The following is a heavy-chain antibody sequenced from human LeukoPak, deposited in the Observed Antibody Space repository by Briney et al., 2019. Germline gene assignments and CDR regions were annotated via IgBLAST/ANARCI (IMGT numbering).Heavy chain of an antibody. CDR1: GITVSSNY. J-gene: IGHJ5*02. CDR3: ARDNRVVTIFGVVTRWWFDP. Sequence: GGSLRLSCAASGITVSSNYMSWVRQAPGKGLEWVSVIYSDDRTYYADSVKGRFTLSRDKSKSTLYLQMNSLRAEDTAVYYCARDNRVVTIFGVVTRWWFDPWGQGTLVTVSS. CDR2: IYSDDRT. V-gene: IGHV3-53*01. D-gene: IGHD3-3*01.